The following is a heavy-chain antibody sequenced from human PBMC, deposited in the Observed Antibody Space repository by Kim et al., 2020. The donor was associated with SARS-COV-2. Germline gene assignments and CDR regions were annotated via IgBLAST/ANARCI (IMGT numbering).Heavy chain of an antibody. Sequence: GGSLRLSCAASGFTFSSYSMNWVRQAPGKGLEWVSYISSSSSTIYYADSVKGRFTISRDNAKNSLYLQMNSLRDEDTAVYYCARGGSGSYYYGMDVWGQGTTVTVSS. V-gene: IGHV3-48*02. CDR2: ISSSSSTI. CDR1: GFTFSSYS. CDR3: ARGGSGSYYYGMDV. J-gene: IGHJ6*02. D-gene: IGHD3-10*01.